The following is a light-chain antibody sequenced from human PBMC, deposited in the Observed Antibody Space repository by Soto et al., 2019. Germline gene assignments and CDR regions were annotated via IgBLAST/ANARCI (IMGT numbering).Light chain of an antibody. J-gene: IGKJ1*01. Sequence: DIVMTQSPDSLAVSLGESATINCKSSQSVLYSSNNKNYLAWYQQKPGQPPKLLIYWASTRESGVPDRFSGSGSGTDVSLTISSLQAEDVAVYYCQQYYSTPRTFGQGTKVESK. CDR2: WAS. V-gene: IGKV4-1*01. CDR1: QSVLYSSNNKNY. CDR3: QQYYSTPRT.